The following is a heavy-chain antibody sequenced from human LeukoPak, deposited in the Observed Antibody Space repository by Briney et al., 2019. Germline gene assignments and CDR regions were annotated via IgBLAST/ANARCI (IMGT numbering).Heavy chain of an antibody. CDR3: ARDRDFWSGVEASGAFDI. V-gene: IGHV1-18*01. Sequence: ASVKVSCKASGYTFTSYGISWVRQAPGQGLEWMGWISAYNGNTNYAQKLQGRVTMTTDTSTSTAYMELRSLRSDDTAVYYCARDRDFWSGVEASGAFDIWGQGTMVTVSS. CDR1: GYTFTSYG. D-gene: IGHD3-3*01. J-gene: IGHJ3*02. CDR2: ISAYNGNT.